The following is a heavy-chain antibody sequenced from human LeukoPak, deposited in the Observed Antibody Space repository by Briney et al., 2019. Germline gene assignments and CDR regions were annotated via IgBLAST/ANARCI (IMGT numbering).Heavy chain of an antibody. CDR2: FNPNSGGT. CDR1: GYTFTGYY. V-gene: IGHV1-2*02. D-gene: IGHD4-17*01. J-gene: IGHJ4*02. CDR3: ARGDSYGDLDY. Sequence: ASVKVSCKASGYTFTGYYIHWVRQAPGQGLEWMGWFNPNSGGTNLAQKFQGKVTMTRDTSISTAYMELSRLTSDDTAVYYCARGDSYGDLDYWGQGTLVTVSS.